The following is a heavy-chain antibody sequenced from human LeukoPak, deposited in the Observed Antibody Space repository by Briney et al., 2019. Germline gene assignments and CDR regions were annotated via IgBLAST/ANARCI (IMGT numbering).Heavy chain of an antibody. J-gene: IGHJ6*02. V-gene: IGHV7-4-1*02. D-gene: IGHD2-8*01. CDR2: INNNTGNP. CDR3: ARDAGNDPLLFYGMDV. Sequence: ASVKVSCKASGYTFTSYAMNWVRQAPGQGLEWMGWINNNTGNPTYAQGFTGRFVFSLDTSVSTAYLQISSLKAEDTAVYYCARDAGNDPLLFYGMDVWGQGTTVTVSS. CDR1: GYTFTSYA.